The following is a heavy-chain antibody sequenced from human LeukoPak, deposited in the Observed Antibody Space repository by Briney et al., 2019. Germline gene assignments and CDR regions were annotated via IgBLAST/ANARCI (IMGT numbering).Heavy chain of an antibody. J-gene: IGHJ5*02. Sequence: GASVKVSCKASGYTFTSYGISWVRQAPGQGLEWMGWISAYNGNTNYAQKLQGRVTMTTDTSTSTAYMELRSLRSDDTAVYYCARGYRFYDFWSGNNWFDPWGQGTLVTVSS. V-gene: IGHV1-18*01. D-gene: IGHD3-3*01. CDR3: ARGYRFYDFWSGNNWFDP. CDR2: ISAYNGNT. CDR1: GYTFTSYG.